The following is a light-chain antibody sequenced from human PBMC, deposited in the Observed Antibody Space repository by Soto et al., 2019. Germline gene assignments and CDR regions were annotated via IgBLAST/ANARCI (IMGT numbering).Light chain of an antibody. J-gene: IGKJ3*01. CDR1: QSVSSY. V-gene: IGKV3-11*01. CDR3: QQRSNWPFN. Sequence: EIVLTQSPATLSLSPGERATLSCRASQSVSSYLAWYQQKPGQAPRLLIYDASNRATGIPARFSGSGSGTDFTLTISSLEPEDFAVYYCQQRSNWPFNFGPWTKGDIK. CDR2: DAS.